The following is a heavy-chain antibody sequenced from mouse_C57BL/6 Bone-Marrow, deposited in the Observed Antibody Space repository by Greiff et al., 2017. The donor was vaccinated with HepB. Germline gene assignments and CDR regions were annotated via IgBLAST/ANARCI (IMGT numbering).Heavy chain of an antibody. CDR2: ISYSGST. D-gene: IGHD2-4*01. J-gene: IGHJ3*01. CDR1: GYSITSGYD. Sequence: DVHLVESGPGMVKPSQSLSLTCTVTGYSITSGYDWHWIRHFPGNKLEWMGYISYSGSTNYNPSLKSRISITHDTSKNHFFLKLNSVTTEDTATYYCARDAGDYGEFAYWGQGTLVTVSA. CDR3: ARDAGDYGEFAY. V-gene: IGHV3-1*01.